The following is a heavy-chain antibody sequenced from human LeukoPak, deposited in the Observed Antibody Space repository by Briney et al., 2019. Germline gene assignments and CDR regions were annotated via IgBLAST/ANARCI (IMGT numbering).Heavy chain of an antibody. Sequence: GGSLRLSCAASGFTFSSSWMYWDRQAPGKGLVWVSRINSDESITTYADSVKGRFTISRDNAKNTLYLQMNSLRAEDTAVYYCARGLVLGFLDYWGQGTPVTVSS. V-gene: IGHV3-74*01. CDR3: ARGLVLGFLDY. J-gene: IGHJ4*02. CDR1: GFTFSSSW. CDR2: INSDESIT. D-gene: IGHD4-11*01.